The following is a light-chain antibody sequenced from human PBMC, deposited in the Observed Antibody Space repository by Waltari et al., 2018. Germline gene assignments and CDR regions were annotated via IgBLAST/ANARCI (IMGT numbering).Light chain of an antibody. J-gene: IGKJ1*01. CDR3: QQYYSTPT. Sequence: DIVMTQSPDSLAVSLGERATIHSKSRQSVLYSSNNKNYLACYQQKPGQPPKLLIYWASTRESGVPDRFSGSGSGTDFTLTISSLQAEDVAVYYCQQYYSTPTFGQGTKVEIK. CDR1: QSVLYSSNNKNY. CDR2: WAS. V-gene: IGKV4-1*01.